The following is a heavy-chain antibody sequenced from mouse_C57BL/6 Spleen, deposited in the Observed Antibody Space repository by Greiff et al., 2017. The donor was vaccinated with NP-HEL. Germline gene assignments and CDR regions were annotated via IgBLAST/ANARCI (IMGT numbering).Heavy chain of an antibody. Sequence: QVQLQQPGAELVRPGSSVKLSCKASGYTFTSYWMHWVKQRPIQVLEWIGNIDPSDSETHYNQKFKDKATLTVDKSSSTAYMQLSSLTSEDSAVYYCARRGDYYGSSSLFDYWGQGTTLTVSS. V-gene: IGHV1-52*01. J-gene: IGHJ2*01. CDR3: ARRGDYYGSSSLFDY. CDR1: GYTFTSYW. D-gene: IGHD1-1*01. CDR2: IDPSDSET.